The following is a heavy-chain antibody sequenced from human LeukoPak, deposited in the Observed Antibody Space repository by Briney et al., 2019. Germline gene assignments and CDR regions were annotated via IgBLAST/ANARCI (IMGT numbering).Heavy chain of an antibody. J-gene: IGHJ4*02. CDR2: IDTSNSAT. V-gene: IGHV1-2*02. CDR3: ASEANCNGGRCSLQRVAS. D-gene: IGHD2-15*01. Sequence: GSVKVSFLASVYTLTSYYMHGVRQARCQGREGMGWIDTSNSATNYTQKFHGRVTISRDTSIGTAYMELTNLISDDTAIYYCASEANCNGGRCSLQRVASWGQGTLVTVSS. CDR1: VYTLTSYY.